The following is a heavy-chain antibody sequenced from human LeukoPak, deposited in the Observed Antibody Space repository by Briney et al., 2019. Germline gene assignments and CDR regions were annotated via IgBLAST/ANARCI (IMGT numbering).Heavy chain of an antibody. CDR3: TRDLAVTERG. V-gene: IGHV3-15*01. Sequence: GSLRLSCAASGFTFSNAWMSWVRQAPGKGLQWVGRIKSKTDGGTTDYAAPVKGRFTISRDDSKNTLYLQMNSLKTEDTAVYYCTRDLAVTERGWGQGNLVPVSS. CDR1: GFTFSNAW. J-gene: IGHJ4*02. CDR2: IKSKTDGGTT. D-gene: IGHD2-21*02.